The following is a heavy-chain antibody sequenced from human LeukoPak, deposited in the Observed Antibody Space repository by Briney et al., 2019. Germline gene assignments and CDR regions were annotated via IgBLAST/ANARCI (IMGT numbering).Heavy chain of an antibody. CDR3: ARFFYGSGRPTQLDY. CDR1: GFTFSSYG. J-gene: IGHJ4*02. Sequence: GRSLRLSCAASGFTFSSYGMHWVRQAPGKGLEWVAVISYDGSNKYYADSVKGRFTISRDNSKNTLYLQMNSLRAEDTAVYYCARFFYGSGRPTQLDYWGQGTLVAVSS. V-gene: IGHV3-30*03. CDR2: ISYDGSNK. D-gene: IGHD3-10*01.